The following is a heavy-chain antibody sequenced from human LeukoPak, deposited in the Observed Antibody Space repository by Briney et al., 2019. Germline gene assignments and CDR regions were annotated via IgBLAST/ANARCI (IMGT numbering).Heavy chain of an antibody. CDR2: ISAYNGNT. CDR3: ARGFGSGSKRYYYYYYGMDV. V-gene: IGHV1-18*04. Sequence: ASVKVSCKASGYTFTSYGISWVRQAPGQGLEWMGWISAYNGNTNYAQKLQGRVTMTTDTSTSTAYMELRSLRSEDTAVYYCARGFGSGSKRYYYYYYGMDVWGKGTTVTVSS. D-gene: IGHD3-10*01. CDR1: GYTFTSYG. J-gene: IGHJ6*04.